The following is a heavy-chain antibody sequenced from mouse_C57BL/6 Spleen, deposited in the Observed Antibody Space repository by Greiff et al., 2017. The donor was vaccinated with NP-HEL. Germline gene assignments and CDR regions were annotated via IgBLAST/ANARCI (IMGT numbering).Heavy chain of an antibody. CDR2: IYPGDGDT. CDR3: ARGLYYGSSSYFDY. CDR1: GYAFSSYW. V-gene: IGHV1-80*01. D-gene: IGHD1-1*01. J-gene: IGHJ2*01. Sequence: VQLQESGAELVKPGASVKISCKASGYAFSSYWMNWVKQRPGKGLEWIGQIYPGDGDTNYNGKFKGKATLTADKSSSTAYMQLSSLTSEDSAVYFCARGLYYGSSSYFDYWGQGTTLTVSS.